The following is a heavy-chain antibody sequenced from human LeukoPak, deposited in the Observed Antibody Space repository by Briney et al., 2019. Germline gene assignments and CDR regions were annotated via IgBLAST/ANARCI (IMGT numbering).Heavy chain of an antibody. J-gene: IGHJ4*02. Sequence: SETLSLTCTVSGDSISNYYWSWLRQSPGKGLEWIGYIYYSGSTNYNPSLKSRVTISVDTSKNQFSLKRSSVTAADTAVYYCARETCSGGSCFQFDFWGQGTLVTVSS. D-gene: IGHD2-15*01. CDR3: ARETCSGGSCFQFDF. V-gene: IGHV4-59*01. CDR1: GDSISNYY. CDR2: IYYSGST.